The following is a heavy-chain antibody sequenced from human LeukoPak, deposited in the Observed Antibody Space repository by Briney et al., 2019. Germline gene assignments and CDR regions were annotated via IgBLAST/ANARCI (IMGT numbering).Heavy chain of an antibody. CDR1: GYTFTSYD. CDR3: ARGRDNWTPWGDY. Sequence: ASVKVSCKASGYTFTSYDINWVRQATGLGLEWMGWMNPNSGYTGYAQKFQGRVTITRNTSISTAYMELSSLRSEDTAVYYCARGRDNWTPWGDYWGQGTLVTVSS. J-gene: IGHJ4*02. D-gene: IGHD1-20*01. V-gene: IGHV1-8*03. CDR2: MNPNSGYT.